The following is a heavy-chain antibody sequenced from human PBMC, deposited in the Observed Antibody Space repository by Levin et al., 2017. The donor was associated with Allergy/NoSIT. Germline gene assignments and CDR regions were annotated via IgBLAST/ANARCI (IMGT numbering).Heavy chain of an antibody. Sequence: PGGSLRLSCAASGFTFSSYAMTWVRQAPGKGLEWVSGISASGGSTYYADSVKGRFTISRDTSKNTLYLQMNSLRAEDTAIYYCAKGPLVTRLGYFDYWGQGTLVTVSS. D-gene: IGHD3-9*01. J-gene: IGHJ4*02. CDR2: ISASGGST. CDR1: GFTFSSYA. V-gene: IGHV3-23*01. CDR3: AKGPLVTRLGYFDY.